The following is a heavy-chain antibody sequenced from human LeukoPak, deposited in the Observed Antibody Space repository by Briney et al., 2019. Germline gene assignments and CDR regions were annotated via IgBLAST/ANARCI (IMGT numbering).Heavy chain of an antibody. CDR2: ISYDVSNK. Sequence: TGGSLRLSCAASGFTFSVDGIHCVRQAPGKGLEWVAVISYDVSNKYYADSVKGRVTISRDNSKNTLYLHMNSLRAEDTAVYYCSNRHKDYGMDVWGQGPTVTVSS. CDR1: GFTFSVDG. V-gene: IGHV3-30*18. CDR3: SNRHKDYGMDV. J-gene: IGHJ6*02.